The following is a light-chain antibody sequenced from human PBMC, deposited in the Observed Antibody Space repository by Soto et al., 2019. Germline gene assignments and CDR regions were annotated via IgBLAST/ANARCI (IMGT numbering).Light chain of an antibody. CDR2: GAS. V-gene: IGKV3-11*01. J-gene: IGKJ2*01. CDR3: QHRGEWPRT. CDR1: QSVGSY. Sequence: EIVLTQSPATLSLSPGERATLSCRASQSVGSYLAWYQQKPGQAPRLLIYGASNRATGIPARFTGSGSGTDFTLTISSLEPEDCDVYYCQHRGEWPRTFGQGTKLEIK.